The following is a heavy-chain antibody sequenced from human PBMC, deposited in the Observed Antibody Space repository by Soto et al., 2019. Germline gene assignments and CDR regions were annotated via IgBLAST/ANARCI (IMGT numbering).Heavy chain of an antibody. CDR2: IYYSGST. D-gene: IGHD3-10*01. CDR1: GGSISSGGYY. Sequence: QVQLQESGPGLVKPSQTLSLTCTVSGGSISSGGYYWSWIRQHPGKGLEWIGYIYYSGSTYYNPSLKSRVTISVDTSKNQFSLKLSSVTAADTAVYYCARGLWFGELSTLNWFDPWGQGTLVTVSS. V-gene: IGHV4-31*03. J-gene: IGHJ5*02. CDR3: ARGLWFGELSTLNWFDP.